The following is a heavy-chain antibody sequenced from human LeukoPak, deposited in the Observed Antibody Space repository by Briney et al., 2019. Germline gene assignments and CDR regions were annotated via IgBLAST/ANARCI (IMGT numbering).Heavy chain of an antibody. D-gene: IGHD1-14*01. CDR1: GFTVSTYG. V-gene: IGHV3-33*01. CDR3: ARDGFTTSHAFDI. CDR2: FWYDGTDA. Sequence: PGRSLRLSCAASGFTVSTYGMHWIRQAPGRGLEWVAFFWYDGTDAFYGDSVKGRFTITRDNSQNTLYLQMNSLRVEDTAVYYCARDGFTTSHAFDIWGRGTTVTVSP. J-gene: IGHJ3*02.